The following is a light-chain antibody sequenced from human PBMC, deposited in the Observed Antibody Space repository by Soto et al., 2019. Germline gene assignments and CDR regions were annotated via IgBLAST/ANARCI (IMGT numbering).Light chain of an antibody. CDR3: QQYNNWPPIT. J-gene: IGKJ5*01. CDR1: QSVSIK. V-gene: IGKV3-15*01. Sequence: EIVLRQSHATLSVSPGERATLSCRASQSVSIKLAWYQQKPGQAPRLLIYDTSTRATGIPARFSGSGSGTEFTLTISSLQSEDFAVYYCQQYNNWPPITFAQGARLEI. CDR2: DTS.